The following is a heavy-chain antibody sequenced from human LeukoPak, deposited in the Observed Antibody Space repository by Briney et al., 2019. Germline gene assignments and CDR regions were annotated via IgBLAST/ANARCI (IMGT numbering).Heavy chain of an antibody. CDR3: AKDLKRGNWGLVY. CDR2: ISYDGSDK. D-gene: IGHD7-27*01. V-gene: IGHV3-30*18. CDR1: GFTFSSYG. J-gene: IGHJ4*02. Sequence: GGSLRLSCAASGFTFSSYGMNWVRQAPGKGLEWVAVISYDGSDKYYADSVKGRFTISRDNSKNTLYLQMNSLRAEDTAVYYCAKDLKRGNWGLVYWGQGTLVTVSS.